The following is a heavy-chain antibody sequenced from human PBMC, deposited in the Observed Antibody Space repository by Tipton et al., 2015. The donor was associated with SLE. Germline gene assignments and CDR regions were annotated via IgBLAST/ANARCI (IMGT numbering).Heavy chain of an antibody. CDR3: ASEGRDLLSRLDP. CDR2: INPNSGVT. CDR1: GYTFTGYY. Sequence: QSGPEVKKPGASVKVSCKASGYTFTGYYMHWVRQAPGQGLEWMGRINPNSGVTYYAQKFQGRVTMTRDTSISTAYMELSRLRSDDTAVYYCASEGRDLLSRLDPWGQGTLVTVSS. V-gene: IGHV1-2*06. J-gene: IGHJ5*02. D-gene: IGHD3-9*01.